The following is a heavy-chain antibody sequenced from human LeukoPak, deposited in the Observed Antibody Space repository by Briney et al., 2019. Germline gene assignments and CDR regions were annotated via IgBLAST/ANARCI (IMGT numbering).Heavy chain of an antibody. CDR3: ATVSALLGYCSSTSCGFMDY. CDR1: GCTLTELS. J-gene: IGHJ4*02. CDR2: FDPEDGET. V-gene: IGHV1-24*01. D-gene: IGHD2-2*01. Sequence: ASVKVSCKVSGCTLTELSMHWVRQAPGKGLEWMGGFDPEDGETIYAQKFQGRVTMTEDTSTDTAYMELSSLRSEDTAVYYCATVSALLGYCSSTSCGFMDYWGQGTLVTVSS.